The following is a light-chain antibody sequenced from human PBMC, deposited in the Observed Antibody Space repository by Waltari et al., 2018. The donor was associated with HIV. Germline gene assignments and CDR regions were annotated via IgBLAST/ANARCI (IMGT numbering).Light chain of an antibody. CDR2: EVS. CDR3: SSFTTSNSLL. J-gene: IGLJ2*01. V-gene: IGLV2-14*01. CDR1: SSDIGAYNY. Sequence: QSALTQPASVSGSPGQSITVSCTGTSSDIGAYNYVSWYQQTPGTAPKLVIYEVSNRPSGISYRFSGSKSSNTASLTISGLQTEDEGDYYCSSFTTSNSLLFGGGTKVTVL.